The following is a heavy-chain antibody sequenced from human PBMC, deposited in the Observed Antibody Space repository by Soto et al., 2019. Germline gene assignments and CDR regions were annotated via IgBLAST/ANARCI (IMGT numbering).Heavy chain of an antibody. V-gene: IGHV1-69*04. CDR1: GGSFSNYA. J-gene: IGHJ4*02. D-gene: IGHD1-26*01. CDR2: IVPFVGIT. Sequence: QVQLVQSGAEVKKPGSSVKVSCKGSGGSFSNYALNWVRQAPGQGLEWMGRIVPFVGITKYAQKFQGRVTITADNSTSTAYMELSSLRSEDTAVYYCAREMGATNDYWGQGTLVTVSS. CDR3: AREMGATNDY.